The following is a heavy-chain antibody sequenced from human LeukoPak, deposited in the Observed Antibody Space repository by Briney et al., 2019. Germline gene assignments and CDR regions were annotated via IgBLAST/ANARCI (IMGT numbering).Heavy chain of an antibody. J-gene: IGHJ4*02. D-gene: IGHD6-25*01. CDR2: IHYGGTT. CDR3: ARQLPTAAADTRGYFDY. Sequence: SETLSLTCTVSGGSISSSSYYWGWLRQPPGKGLEWIGSIHYGGTTYYNPSLKSRATLSVDTSNNQFSLKLTSVTAADAAVYFCARQLPTAAADTRGYFDYWGQGTVVTVSS. CDR1: GGSISSSSYY. V-gene: IGHV4-39*01.